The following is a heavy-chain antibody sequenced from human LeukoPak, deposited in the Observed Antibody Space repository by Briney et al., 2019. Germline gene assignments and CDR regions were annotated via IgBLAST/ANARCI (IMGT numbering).Heavy chain of an antibody. J-gene: IGHJ4*02. V-gene: IGHV3-30*02. CDR3: TRTYGGFDY. CDR2: IRYDGSSA. D-gene: IGHD4-23*01. Sequence: PGGSLRLSCAASGFTFSNYAMHWVRQAPGKGLEWVAYIRYDGSSAYYADFVKGRFTISRDNAKNSLYLQMNSLRAEDTAVYYCTRTYGGFDYWGQGTLVTVSS. CDR1: GFTFSNYA.